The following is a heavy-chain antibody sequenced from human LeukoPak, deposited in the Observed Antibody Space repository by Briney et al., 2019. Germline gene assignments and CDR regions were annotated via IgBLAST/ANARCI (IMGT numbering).Heavy chain of an antibody. D-gene: IGHD3-22*01. CDR3: ARCPESSGYYYELDS. CDR1: GFTFSSYG. V-gene: IGHV3-30*03. J-gene: IGHJ4*02. Sequence: GRSLRLSCAASGFTFSSYGMYWVRQAPGKGLEWVAVTSYDGSNKYYADSVKGRFTISRDNSKNTLYLQMNSLRAEDTAVYYCARCPESSGYYYELDSWGQGTLVTVSS. CDR2: TSYDGSNK.